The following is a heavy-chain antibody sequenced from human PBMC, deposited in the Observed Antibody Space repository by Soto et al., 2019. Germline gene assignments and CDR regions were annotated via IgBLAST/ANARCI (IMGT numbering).Heavy chain of an antibody. Sequence: GESLKISCKGSGYSFTSYWIGWVRQMPGKGLEWMGIIYPGDSDTRYSPSFQGQVTISADKSISTAYLQWSSLKASDTAMYYCARGCDYYDSSGPPGLDALDIWGQGTMVTV. V-gene: IGHV5-51*01. J-gene: IGHJ3*02. CDR1: GYSFTSYW. D-gene: IGHD3-22*01. CDR3: ARGCDYYDSSGPPGLDALDI. CDR2: IYPGDSDT.